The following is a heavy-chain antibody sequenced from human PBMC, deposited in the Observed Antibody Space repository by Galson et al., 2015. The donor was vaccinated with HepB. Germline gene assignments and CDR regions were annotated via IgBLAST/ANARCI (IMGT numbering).Heavy chain of an antibody. CDR3: AKSLRSYYDLPLDY. D-gene: IGHD3-22*01. CDR1: GFTFSNYA. Sequence: SLRLSCAASGFTFSNYAMTWVRQAPGKGLEWVSAVGSSGGPTYYAASVKGRFTISRDNSKNTLFLQMNSLRAEDSAVYYCAKSLRSYYDLPLDYWGQGTLVTVSS. V-gene: IGHV3-23*01. J-gene: IGHJ4*02. CDR2: VGSSGGPT.